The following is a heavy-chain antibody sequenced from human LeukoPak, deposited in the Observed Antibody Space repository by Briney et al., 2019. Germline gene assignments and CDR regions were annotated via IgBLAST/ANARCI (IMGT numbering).Heavy chain of an antibody. CDR1: GGSISSGSYY. D-gene: IGHD5-24*01. V-gene: IGHV4-61*02. CDR3: ARDMPGGYNWYFDY. CDR2: IYTSGST. Sequence: SETLSLTCTVSGGSISSGSYYWSWIRQPAGKGLEWIGRIYTSGSTNYNPSLKSRVTISVDTSKNQFSLKLSSATAADTAVYYCARDMPGGYNWYFDYWGQGTLVTVSS. J-gene: IGHJ4*02.